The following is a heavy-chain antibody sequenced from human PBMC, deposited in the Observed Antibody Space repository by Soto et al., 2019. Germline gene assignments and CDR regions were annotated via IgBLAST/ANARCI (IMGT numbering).Heavy chain of an antibody. Sequence: QVQLCHLGPGVRNLGPPGKAPAKPLGAPSTSKPTGWVHRAPGQGLEWLGGIIPILGIANYAQKFQGRVTITADKSTSTAYMELSSLRSEDTAVYYCARDGGSSSWYGEGNWFDPWGQGTLVTVSS. CDR2: IIPILGIA. CDR1: GAPSTSKP. J-gene: IGHJ5*02. CDR3: ARDGGSSSWYGEGNWFDP. D-gene: IGHD6-13*01. V-gene: IGHV1-69*08.